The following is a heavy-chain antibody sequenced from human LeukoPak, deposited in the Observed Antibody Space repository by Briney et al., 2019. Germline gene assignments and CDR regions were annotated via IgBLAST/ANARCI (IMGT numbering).Heavy chain of an antibody. CDR3: ARVPSRITIFGVVNDAFDI. V-gene: IGHV3-21*01. D-gene: IGHD3-3*01. J-gene: IGHJ3*02. CDR2: ISSSSSYI. CDR1: GFTFSSYS. Sequence: PGGSLRLSCAASGFTFSSYSMNWVRQAPGKGLEWVSSISSSSSYIYYADSVKGRFTISRDNAKNSLYLQMNSLRAEDTAVYYCARVPSRITIFGVVNDAFDIWGQGTMVTVS.